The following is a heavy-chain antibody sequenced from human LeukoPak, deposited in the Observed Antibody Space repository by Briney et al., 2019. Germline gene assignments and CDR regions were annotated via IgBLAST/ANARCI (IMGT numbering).Heavy chain of an antibody. J-gene: IGHJ5*02. CDR2: INPNSGGT. Sequence: ASVKVSCKASGYTFTGYYMHWVRQAPGQGLEWMGWINPNSGGTNYAQKFQGRVTMTRNTSISTAYMELSSLRSEDTAVYYCARGHTMIVVVPPPPDWFDPWGQGTLVTVSS. D-gene: IGHD3-22*01. CDR1: GYTFTGYY. CDR3: ARGHTMIVVVPPPPDWFDP. V-gene: IGHV1-2*02.